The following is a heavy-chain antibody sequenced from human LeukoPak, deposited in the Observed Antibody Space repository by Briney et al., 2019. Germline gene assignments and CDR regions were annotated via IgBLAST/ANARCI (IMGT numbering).Heavy chain of an antibody. CDR1: GYTFTGYY. V-gene: IGHV1-2*06. CDR3: ARVQKSPQLLWFGELPPDY. CDR2: INPNSGGT. J-gene: IGHJ4*02. Sequence: ASVKVSCEASGYTFTGYYMHWVRQAPGQGLEWMGRINPNSGGTNYAQKFQGRVTMTGDTSISTAYMELSRLRSDDTAVYYCARVQKSPQLLWFGELPPDYWGQGTLVTVSS. D-gene: IGHD3-10*01.